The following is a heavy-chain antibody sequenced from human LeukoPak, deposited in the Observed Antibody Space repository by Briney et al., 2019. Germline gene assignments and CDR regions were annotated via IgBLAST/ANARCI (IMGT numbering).Heavy chain of an antibody. V-gene: IGHV3-33*06. J-gene: IGHJ4*02. CDR3: AKDRRQQQLDY. Sequence: GRSLRLSCAASGFTFSSYGMHWVRQAPGKGLEWVAVIWYDGSNKYYADSVKGRFTISRDNSKNTLYLQMNSLRAEDTAVYYCAKDRRQQQLDYWGQGTLVTVSS. CDR1: GFTFSSYG. D-gene: IGHD6-13*01. CDR2: IWYDGSNK.